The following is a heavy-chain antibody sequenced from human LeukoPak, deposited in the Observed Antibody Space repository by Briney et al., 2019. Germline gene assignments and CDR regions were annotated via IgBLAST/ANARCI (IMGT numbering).Heavy chain of an antibody. CDR1: GFTFSSYG. Sequence: PGGSLRLSCAASGFTFSSYGMHWVRQAPGKGLEWVAVISYDGSNKYYADSVKGRFTISRDNSKNTLYLQMNSLRAEDTAVYYCAKGQSYSSGSYGFDYWGQGTLVTVSS. CDR2: ISYDGSNK. V-gene: IGHV3-30*18. J-gene: IGHJ4*02. D-gene: IGHD6-19*01. CDR3: AKGQSYSSGSYGFDY.